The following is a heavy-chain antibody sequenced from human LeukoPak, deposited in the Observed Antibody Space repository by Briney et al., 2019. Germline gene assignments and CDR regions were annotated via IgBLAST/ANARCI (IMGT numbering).Heavy chain of an antibody. D-gene: IGHD3-9*01. CDR1: GYTFTSYG. J-gene: IGHJ4*02. Sequence: GASVKVSCKASGYTFTSYGISWVRQAPGQGLEWMGWISAYNGNTNYAQKLQGRVTMTTDTSTSTAYMELRSLRSDDTAVYYCARVVVGFLTGYYYFDYWGQGTLVTVSS. V-gene: IGHV1-18*01. CDR3: ARVVVGFLTGYYYFDY. CDR2: ISAYNGNT.